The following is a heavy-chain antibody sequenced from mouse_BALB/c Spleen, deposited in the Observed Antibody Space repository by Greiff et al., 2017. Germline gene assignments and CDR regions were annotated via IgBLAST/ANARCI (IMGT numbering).Heavy chain of an antibody. CDR1: GFTFSSYG. Sequence: EVHLVESGGDLVKPGGSLKLSCAASGFTFSSYGMSWVRQTPDKRLEWVATISSGGSYTYYPDSVKGRFTISRDNAKNTLYLQMSSLKSEDTAMYYCARHRRNIGDYDLFDYWGQGTTLTVSS. CDR2: ISSGGSYT. D-gene: IGHD2-4*01. J-gene: IGHJ2*01. V-gene: IGHV5-6*01. CDR3: ARHRRNIGDYDLFDY.